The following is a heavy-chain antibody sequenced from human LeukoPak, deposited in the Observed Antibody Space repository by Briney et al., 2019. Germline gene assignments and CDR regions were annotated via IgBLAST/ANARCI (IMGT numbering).Heavy chain of an antibody. CDR2: INWNGGST. CDR1: GFTFDDYG. D-gene: IGHD2-15*01. Sequence: GGSLRLSCAASGFTFDDYGMSWVRQAPGKGLEWVSGINWNGGSTGYADSVKGRFTISRDNAKNSLYLQMNSLRAEDAALYYCAIGYCSGGSCLDWGQGTLVTVSS. J-gene: IGHJ4*02. CDR3: AIGYCSGGSCLD. V-gene: IGHV3-20*04.